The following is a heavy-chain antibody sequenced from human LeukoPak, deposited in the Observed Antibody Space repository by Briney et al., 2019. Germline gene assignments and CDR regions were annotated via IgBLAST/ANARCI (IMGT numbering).Heavy chain of an antibody. J-gene: IGHJ4*02. CDR3: ARDCCLRYASGN. CDR2: ISGSGGNS. Sequence: GGSLRLSCAASGFTFSSYAMSWVRQAPGKGLEWVSAISGSGGNSYYADSVKGRFTISRDDSKNTLYLQMNSLRAEDTAVYYCARDCCLRYASGNWGQGTLVTVSS. D-gene: IGHD3-9*01. V-gene: IGHV3-23*01. CDR1: GFTFSSYA.